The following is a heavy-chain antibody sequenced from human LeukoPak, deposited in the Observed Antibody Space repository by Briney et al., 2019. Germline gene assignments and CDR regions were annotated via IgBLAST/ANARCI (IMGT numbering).Heavy chain of an antibody. CDR3: ARAPSDYYDSSGYPFDY. CDR2: IYTSGST. CDR1: GGSISSGSYY. Sequence: SETLSLTCTVSGGSISSGSYYWSWIRQPAGKGLEWIGRIYTSGSTNYNPSLKSRVTISVDTSKNQFSLKLSSVTAADTAVYYCARAPSDYYDSSGYPFDYWGQGTLVTVSS. J-gene: IGHJ4*02. V-gene: IGHV4-61*02. D-gene: IGHD3-22*01.